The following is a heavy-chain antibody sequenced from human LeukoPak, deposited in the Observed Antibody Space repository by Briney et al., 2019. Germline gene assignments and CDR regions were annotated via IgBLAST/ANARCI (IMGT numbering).Heavy chain of an antibody. Sequence: GGSLKLSCAASGFTFSGSAMHWVRQASGKGLEWVGRIRSKANSYATAYAASVKGRSTISRDDSKNTAYLQMNSLKTEDTAVYYCTSPVLLWFGELSLQDANYYYYGMDVWGKGTTVTVSS. CDR3: TSPVLLWFGELSLQDANYYYYGMDV. CDR2: IRSKANSYAT. D-gene: IGHD3-10*01. V-gene: IGHV3-73*01. CDR1: GFTFSGSA. J-gene: IGHJ6*04.